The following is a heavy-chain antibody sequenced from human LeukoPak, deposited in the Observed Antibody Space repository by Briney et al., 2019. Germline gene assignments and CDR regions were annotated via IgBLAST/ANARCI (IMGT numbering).Heavy chain of an antibody. CDR1: GGSISSYY. J-gene: IGHJ5*02. V-gene: IGHV4-59*08. D-gene: IGHD6-6*01. CDR3: ARNRIAARNNWFDP. CDR2: IYYSGST. Sequence: PSETLSLTCTVSGGSISSYYWSWIRQPPGKGLEWIGYIYYSGSTNYNPSLKSRVTISVDTSKNQFSLKLSSVTAADTAVYYCARNRIAARNNWFDPWGQGTLVTVSS.